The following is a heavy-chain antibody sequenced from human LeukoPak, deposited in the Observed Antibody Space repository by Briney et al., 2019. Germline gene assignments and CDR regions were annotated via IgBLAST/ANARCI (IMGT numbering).Heavy chain of an antibody. D-gene: IGHD1-1*01. CDR2: ISSSSSYI. CDR1: GFTFRSYA. Sequence: GGSLRLSCAASGFTFRSYAMIWVRQAPGKGLEWVSSISSSSSYIYYADSVKGRFTISRDNAKNSLYLQMNSLRAEDTAVYYCAREITGTLGYYMDVWGKGTTVTVSS. J-gene: IGHJ6*03. V-gene: IGHV3-21*01. CDR3: AREITGTLGYYMDV.